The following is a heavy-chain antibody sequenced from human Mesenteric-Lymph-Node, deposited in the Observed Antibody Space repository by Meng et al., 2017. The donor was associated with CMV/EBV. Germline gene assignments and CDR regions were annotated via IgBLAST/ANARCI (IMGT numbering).Heavy chain of an antibody. CDR2: IYYSGRA. V-gene: IGHV4-30-4*08. CDR3: ARDLARGDLFDP. CDR1: GGSISSGDYY. Sequence: SETLSLTCTVSGGSISSGDYYWSWIRQPPGKGLEWIGYIYYSGRAYYNPSLKSRVTISIDTSKSQFSLKLNSVTAADTAVYYCARDLARGDLFDPWGQGTLVTVSS. D-gene: IGHD3-10*01. J-gene: IGHJ5*02.